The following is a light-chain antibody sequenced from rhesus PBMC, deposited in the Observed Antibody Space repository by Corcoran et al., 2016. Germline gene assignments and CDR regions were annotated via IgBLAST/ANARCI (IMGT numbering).Light chain of an antibody. CDR3: QQYNSLPYS. CDR1: QGIRSY. J-gene: IGKJ2*01. Sequence: DIQMTQSPSSVSAFVGDRVTFTCRASQGIRSYLAWYQQKPGKAPKLLIYYATTLQSGVPSRFSGNGSGTEFTLTISSLQPDDFATYYCQQYNSLPYSFGQGTKVEIK. CDR2: YAT. V-gene: IGKV1-25*01.